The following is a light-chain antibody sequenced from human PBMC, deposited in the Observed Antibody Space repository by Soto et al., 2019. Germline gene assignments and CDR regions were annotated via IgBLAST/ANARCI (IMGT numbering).Light chain of an antibody. V-gene: IGKV4-1*01. CDR2: WAS. CDR3: QQYYSTPGT. J-gene: IGKJ3*01. CDR1: QSVLYSSNNKNY. Sequence: DIVMTQSPDSLAVSLGERATINCKSSQSVLYSSNNKNYLAWYQQKPGQPPKLLIYWASTRESGVPDRFSGSGSGPHFTLTISSLQAEDVAVYYCQQYYSTPGTFGPGTKVDIK.